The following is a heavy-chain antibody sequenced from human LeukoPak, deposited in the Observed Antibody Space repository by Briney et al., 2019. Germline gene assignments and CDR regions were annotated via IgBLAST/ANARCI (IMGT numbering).Heavy chain of an antibody. D-gene: IGHD3-10*01. Sequence: ASVKVSCKASGYTFTSYYMHWVRQAPGQGLEWMGIINPSGGNTNYAQKLQGRVTMTTDTSTNTAYMELRSLRSDDTAVYYCARLLLWFGELLPVYFDYWGQGTLVTVSS. J-gene: IGHJ4*02. CDR3: ARLLLWFGELLPVYFDY. CDR1: GYTFTSYY. CDR2: INPSGGNT. V-gene: IGHV1-46*01.